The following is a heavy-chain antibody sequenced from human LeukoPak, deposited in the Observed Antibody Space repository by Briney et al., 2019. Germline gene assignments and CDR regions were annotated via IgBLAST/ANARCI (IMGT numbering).Heavy chain of an antibody. V-gene: IGHV3-23*01. CDR2: ISGGGGTT. J-gene: IGHJ4*02. D-gene: IGHD3-10*01. CDR3: AKYISGSYYSFDY. Sequence: PGGSLRLSCAASGFTFSPYAMAWVRQAPGKGLEWVSSISGGGGTTYYADSVKGRSTISRDNFKNTLFLQMNSLRAEDTAVYFCAKYISGSYYSFDYWGQGTLVTVSS. CDR1: GFTFSPYA.